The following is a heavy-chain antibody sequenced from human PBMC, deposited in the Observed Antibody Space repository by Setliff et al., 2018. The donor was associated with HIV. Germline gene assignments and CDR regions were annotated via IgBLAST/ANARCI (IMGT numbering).Heavy chain of an antibody. CDR2: ISSSSSTI. CDR1: GFTFSDYS. CDR3: ARDYLYYNLYNGSPVYGMDV. J-gene: IGHJ6*02. Sequence: PGGSLRLSCTASGFTFSDYSMSWIRQAPGKGLEWVSYISSSSSTIHHSDSVKGRFTISRDNAKNSLYLQMNSLRVEDTAVYYCARDYLYYNLYNGSPVYGMDVWGQGTTVTVSS. D-gene: IGHD3-3*01. V-gene: IGHV3-11*04.